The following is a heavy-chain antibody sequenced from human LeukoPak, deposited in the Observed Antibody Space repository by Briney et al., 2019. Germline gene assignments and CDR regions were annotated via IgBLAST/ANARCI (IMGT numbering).Heavy chain of an antibody. Sequence: SETLSLTCTVSGGSISSPSYYWGWIRQPPGQGLVWIGSICYSRSTYYNPSLKIRVTISGDKSKKHLSLKLSSVTAADTAVYYCARHSYYYDSSDFYYFFDYWGQGTLVTVSS. CDR2: ICYSRST. V-gene: IGHV4-39*01. CDR1: GGSISSPSYY. CDR3: ARHSYYYDSSDFYYFFDY. D-gene: IGHD3-22*01. J-gene: IGHJ4*02.